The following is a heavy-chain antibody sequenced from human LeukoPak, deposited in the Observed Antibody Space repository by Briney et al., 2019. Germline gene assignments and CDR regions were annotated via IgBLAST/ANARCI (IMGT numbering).Heavy chain of an antibody. CDR3: ARDRRSSSSN. D-gene: IGHD6-6*01. V-gene: IGHV1-2*02. CDR1: GGTFSSYA. J-gene: IGHJ4*02. CDR2: INPNSGGT. Sequence: ASVKVSCKASGGTFSSYAISWLRQAPGQGLEWMGWINPNSGGTNYAQKFQGRVTMTRDTSISTAYMELSRLRSDDTAVYYCARDRRSSSSNWGQGTLVTVSS.